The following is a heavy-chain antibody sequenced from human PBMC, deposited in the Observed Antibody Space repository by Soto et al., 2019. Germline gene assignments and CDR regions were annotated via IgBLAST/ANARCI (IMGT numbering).Heavy chain of an antibody. CDR3: AKDVGGHYCTPTSCLYFFHS. V-gene: IGHV3-23*01. CDR2: LSDSGST. D-gene: IGHD2-2*01. J-gene: IGHJ4*02. Sequence: EVQLLESGGGLVQPGGSLRLSCAASGFSFNNYAMNWVRQAPGQGLEWVSTLSDSGSTYDADSVKGRFTISRDNSKNTLYLQMKSLRAEDTAVYFCAKDVGGHYCTPTSCLYFFHSWGRGTLVTVSS. CDR1: GFSFNNYA.